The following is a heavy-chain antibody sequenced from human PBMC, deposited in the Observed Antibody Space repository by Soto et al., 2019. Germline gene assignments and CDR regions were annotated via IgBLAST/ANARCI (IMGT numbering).Heavy chain of an antibody. CDR2: IYYSGST. D-gene: IGHD2-8*01. CDR1: GGSISSGDYY. Sequence: ASETLSLTCTVSGGSISSGDYYWSWIRQPPGKGLEWIGHIYYSGSTYYNPSLKSRVTISVDTSKNQFSLKLSSVTAADTAVYYCARDPGRVVRANYNWFDPWGQGTLVTVSS. CDR3: ARDPGRVVRANYNWFDP. J-gene: IGHJ5*02. V-gene: IGHV4-30-4*01.